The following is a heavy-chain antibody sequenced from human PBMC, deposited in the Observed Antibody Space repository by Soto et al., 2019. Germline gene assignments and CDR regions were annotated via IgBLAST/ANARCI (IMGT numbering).Heavy chain of an antibody. Sequence: QVHLVQSGAEVKKPGSSVKVSCKTSGGTFSSYTISWVRQAPGQGLEWMGRIIPILDLTNYAQKFQGRVKITADKFTSTAYMELYSLRSEDTAMYYCARIGYCSSTTCHPAETFDYWGQGTLVTVSS. D-gene: IGHD2-2*01. J-gene: IGHJ4*02. V-gene: IGHV1-69*02. CDR3: ARIGYCSSTTCHPAETFDY. CDR1: GGTFSSYT. CDR2: IIPILDLT.